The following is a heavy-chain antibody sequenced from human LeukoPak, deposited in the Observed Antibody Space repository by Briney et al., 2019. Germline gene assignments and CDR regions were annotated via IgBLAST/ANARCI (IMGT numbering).Heavy chain of an antibody. J-gene: IGHJ4*02. CDR2: ISTSSSYI. Sequence: GGSLRLSCAASGFTFSTYSMNWVRQALGKGLEWVSSISTSSSYIDYADSVKGRFTISRDNAKNSLFLQMNSLRAEDTAVYYCARDVGLDYWGQGTLVTVSS. CDR3: ARDVGLDY. D-gene: IGHD2-15*01. CDR1: GFTFSTYS. V-gene: IGHV3-21*01.